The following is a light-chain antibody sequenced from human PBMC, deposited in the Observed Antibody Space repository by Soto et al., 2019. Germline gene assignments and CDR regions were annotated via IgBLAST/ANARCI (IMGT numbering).Light chain of an antibody. V-gene: IGLV2-14*03. Sequence: QSALTQPASVSGSPGQSITISGTGTSSDVGGYNYVSWYQQHPGKAPKLMIYDVSNRPSGVSNRFSGSKSGNTASLTSSGLQAEDEADYYCSSFTSSSTLVVFGGGPKLTVL. CDR3: SSFTSSSTLVV. J-gene: IGLJ2*01. CDR2: DVS. CDR1: SSDVGGYNY.